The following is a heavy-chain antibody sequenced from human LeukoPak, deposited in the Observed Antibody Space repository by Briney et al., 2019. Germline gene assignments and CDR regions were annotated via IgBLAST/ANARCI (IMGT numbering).Heavy chain of an antibody. CDR1: GFPFSSYH. J-gene: IGHJ4*02. D-gene: IGHD3-16*01. Sequence: GGSLRLSCTASGFPFSSYHMNWVRQAPGKGLEWVSFISSGSNYIYYADSVKGRFTISRDNAKNSLYLQMNSLRAEDTAVYYCARVRDGLGEYWGQGTLVTVSS. V-gene: IGHV3-21*06. CDR3: ARVRDGLGEY. CDR2: ISSGSNYI.